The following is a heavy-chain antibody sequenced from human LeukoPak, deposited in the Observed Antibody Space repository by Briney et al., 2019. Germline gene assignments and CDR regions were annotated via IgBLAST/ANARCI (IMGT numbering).Heavy chain of an antibody. Sequence: AAVKVSCKASGYTFTGYYMDWVRQAPGQGQEWVGWINPNSGGTNYAQKFQGRGTMTRDTSISTAYMELSRLRSDDTAVYYCASSRRAATVIPYFDYWGQGTLVTVSS. J-gene: IGHJ4*02. D-gene: IGHD6-25*01. CDR1: GYTFTGYY. V-gene: IGHV1-2*02. CDR2: INPNSGGT. CDR3: ASSRRAATVIPYFDY.